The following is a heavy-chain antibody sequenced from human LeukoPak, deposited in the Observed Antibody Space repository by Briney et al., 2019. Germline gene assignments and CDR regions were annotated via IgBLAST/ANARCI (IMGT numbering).Heavy chain of an antibody. J-gene: IGHJ6*02. V-gene: IGHV4-31*03. CDR3: ARGPLYYYYGMDV. CDR1: GGSISSGGYY. Sequence: SETLSLTCTVSGGSISSGGYYWSWIRQHPGKGLEWIGYIYYSGSTYYNPSLKSRVTISVGTSKNQFSLKLSSVTAADTAVYYCARGPLYYYYGMDVWGQGTTVTVSS. CDR2: IYYSGST.